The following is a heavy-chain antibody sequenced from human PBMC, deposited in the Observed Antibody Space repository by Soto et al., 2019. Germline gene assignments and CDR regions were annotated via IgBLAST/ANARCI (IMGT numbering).Heavy chain of an antibody. V-gene: IGHV4-59*08. CDR3: ARLTPGYSSGWFIDY. CDR2: IYYSGST. J-gene: IGHJ4*02. CDR1: GGSISSYY. Sequence: SETLCLTCTVAGGSISSYYWSWIRQPPGKGLEWIGSIYYSGSTNYNPSLKSRVTISVDRSKNQFSLKLSSVTAADTAVYYCARLTPGYSSGWFIDYWGQGTLVTVSS. D-gene: IGHD6-19*01.